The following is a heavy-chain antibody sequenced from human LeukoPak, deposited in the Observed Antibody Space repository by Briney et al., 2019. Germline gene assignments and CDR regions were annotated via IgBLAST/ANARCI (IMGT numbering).Heavy chain of an antibody. V-gene: IGHV3-9*01. CDR2: ISWNSGNI. CDR3: AKDMTVTTQNYFDY. CDR1: GFTFDNYA. Sequence: PGGSLRLSCAASGFTFDNYAMHWVRQAPGKGLEWVSGISWNSGNIGYADSVKGRFTISRDNTKNSLYLQMNSLRAEDTAFYYCAKDMTVTTQNYFDYWGHGTLVTVSS. J-gene: IGHJ4*01. D-gene: IGHD4-17*01.